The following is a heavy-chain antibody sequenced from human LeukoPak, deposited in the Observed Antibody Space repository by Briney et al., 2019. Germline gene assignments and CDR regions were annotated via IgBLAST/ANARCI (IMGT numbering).Heavy chain of an antibody. Sequence: PGGSLRLSCVDSGFTFTNAWMSWVRQAPGKGLEWIGRIKSKTDGETTNYAEPVRGRFTISRDDSKSAVYLQMDSLKIEDTAVYYCTTDLGTYYHGSQRLIPIDYWGQGTLVTVSS. CDR1: GFTFTNAW. CDR3: TTDLGTYYHGSQRLIPIDY. D-gene: IGHD3-10*01. V-gene: IGHV3-15*01. J-gene: IGHJ4*02. CDR2: IKSKTDGETT.